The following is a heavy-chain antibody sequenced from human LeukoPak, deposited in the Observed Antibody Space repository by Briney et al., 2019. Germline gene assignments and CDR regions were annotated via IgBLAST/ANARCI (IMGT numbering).Heavy chain of an antibody. CDR2: ISSSSGYI. Sequence: GGSLRLSCAASGFTFSSYGMHWVRQAPGKGLEWVSSISSSSGYIYYADSVKGRFTISRDNAKNSLYLQMNSLRAEDTAVYYCARVPSDYWGQGTLVTVSS. CDR1: GFTFSSYG. CDR3: ARVPSDY. J-gene: IGHJ4*02. V-gene: IGHV3-21*06.